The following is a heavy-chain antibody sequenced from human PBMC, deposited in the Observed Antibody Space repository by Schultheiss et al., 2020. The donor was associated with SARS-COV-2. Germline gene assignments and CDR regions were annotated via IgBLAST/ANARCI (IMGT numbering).Heavy chain of an antibody. CDR1: GFDFNTYA. CDR2: IGSPDET. V-gene: IGHV3-69-1*02. D-gene: IGHD3-3*01. Sequence: GGSLRLSCAASGFDFNTYAMNWVRQPPGKGLEWVSVIGSPDETYYADSVRGRFTISRDNAKNSLYLQMNSLRAEDTAVYYCAREEFITIFGVVVHYPFDYWGQGTLVTVSS. CDR3: AREEFITIFGVVVHYPFDY. J-gene: IGHJ4*02.